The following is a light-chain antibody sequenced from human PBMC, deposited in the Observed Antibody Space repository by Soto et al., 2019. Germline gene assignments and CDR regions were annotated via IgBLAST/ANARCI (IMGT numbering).Light chain of an antibody. CDR3: QQANSFPPWT. CDR1: QSVSSN. CDR2: ASS. J-gene: IGKJ1*01. Sequence: ILMTQSPATGSVSPGEGATLSCRASQSVSSNLAWYQQKPGQAPRLLIYASSTRATGIPARFSGSGSGTDFTLTISTLQPEDFETYYCQQANSFPPWTFGQGTKVDIK. V-gene: IGKV3-15*01.